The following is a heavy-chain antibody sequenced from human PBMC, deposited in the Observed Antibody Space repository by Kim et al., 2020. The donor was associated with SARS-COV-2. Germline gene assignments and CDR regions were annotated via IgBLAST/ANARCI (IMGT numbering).Heavy chain of an antibody. Sequence: SETLSLTCTVSGASVGSSSYFWSWIRQSPGKGLEWIGYIYYSGSTNYFPSLTSRVTFSRDTSKNQFSLRLSSATAADTAVYYCARGTRYCSSSGCYIDA. V-gene: IGHV4-61*01. J-gene: IGHJ3*01. CDR2: IYYSGST. CDR1: GASVGSSSYF. CDR3: ARGTRYCSSSGCYIDA. D-gene: IGHD2-2*02.